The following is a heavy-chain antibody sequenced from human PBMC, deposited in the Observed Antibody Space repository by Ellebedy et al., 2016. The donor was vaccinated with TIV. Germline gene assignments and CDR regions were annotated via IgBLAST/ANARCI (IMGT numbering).Heavy chain of an antibody. Sequence: GESLKISCAASGFTFNTYAMSWVRQAPGKGPEWVSAISGSGGSTFYADSVKGRFTISRDNSKNTLFLQMNSLRDEDTAIYYCAKARGYCSGGSCPKTSYYFDYWGQGTLVTVSS. CDR2: ISGSGGST. V-gene: IGHV3-23*01. CDR3: AKARGYCSGGSCPKTSYYFDY. J-gene: IGHJ4*02. D-gene: IGHD2-15*01. CDR1: GFTFNTYA.